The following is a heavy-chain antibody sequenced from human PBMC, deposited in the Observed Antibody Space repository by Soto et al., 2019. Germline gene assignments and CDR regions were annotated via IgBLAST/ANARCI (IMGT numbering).Heavy chain of an antibody. CDR1: GGSISGSPYH. J-gene: IGHJ4*02. V-gene: IGHV4-39*02. Sequence: ETLSLTCTVSGGSISGSPYHWGWIRQPPGKGLEWIGSIGDNGAVYYNPSLTGRATLLVDTSKNRFSLNLNSVTAADTAVYYCAIPPPIEVAGPDYWGQGTLVTVSS. CDR2: IGDNGAV. D-gene: IGHD6-19*01. CDR3: AIPPPIEVAGPDY.